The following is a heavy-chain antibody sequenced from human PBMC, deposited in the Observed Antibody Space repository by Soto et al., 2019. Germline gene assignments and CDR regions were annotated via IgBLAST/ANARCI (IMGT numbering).Heavy chain of an antibody. Sequence: QVQLQESGPGLVKPSETLSLTCTVSGGSISSYYWSWIRQPPGKGLEWIGHIYYSVSTNYNPALKTRVTISVDTSKTQFSLKLSSVTAADTAVYYCARGRGGWFRNQLLNAFDIWGQGTMVTVSS. CDR2: IYYSVST. V-gene: IGHV4-59*01. J-gene: IGHJ3*02. CDR3: ARGRGGWFRNQLLNAFDI. CDR1: GGSISSYY. D-gene: IGHD2-2*01.